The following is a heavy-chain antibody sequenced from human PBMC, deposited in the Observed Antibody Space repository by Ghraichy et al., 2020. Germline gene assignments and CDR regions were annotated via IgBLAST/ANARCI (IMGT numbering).Heavy chain of an antibody. J-gene: IGHJ6*02. CDR1: GYTFTSYY. CDR2: INPSGGST. V-gene: IGHV1-46*01. CDR3: ARVSPDFWSDYYGMDV. Sequence: ASVKVSCKASGYTFTSYYMHWVRQAPGQGLEWMGIINPSGGSTSYAQKFQGRFTMTRDTSTSTVYMELSSLRSEDTAVYYCARVSPDFWSDYYGMDVWGQGTTVTASS. D-gene: IGHD3-3*01.